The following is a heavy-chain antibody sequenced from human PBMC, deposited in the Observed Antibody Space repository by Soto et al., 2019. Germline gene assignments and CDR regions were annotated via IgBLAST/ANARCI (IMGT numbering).Heavy chain of an antibody. Sequence: QEKLQQWGAGLLRPSETLSLTCAVYGGSFSGYYWSWIRQPPGKGLEWIGEINHSGKTHYNASLKSRVTMSEDTSKNQFSLNLTSVTAADTAVYYCARGPPTYNDISIGEAFEMWGQGTLVTVSS. V-gene: IGHV4-34*01. D-gene: IGHD3-9*01. CDR3: ARGPPTYNDISIGEAFEM. CDR2: INHSGKT. CDR1: GGSFSGYY. J-gene: IGHJ3*02.